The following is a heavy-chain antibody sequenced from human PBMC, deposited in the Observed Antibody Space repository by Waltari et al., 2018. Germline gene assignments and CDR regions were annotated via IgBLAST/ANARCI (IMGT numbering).Heavy chain of an antibody. CDR3: ARGGYYYDSSGHFDY. V-gene: IGHV3-72*01. CDR2: TRNKANSYTT. CDR1: GFTFSDHY. Sequence: EVQLVESGGGLVQPGGSLRLSCAASGFTFSDHYMDWVRQAPGKGLEWVGSTRNKANSYTTEYAASGKGRFTISRDDSKNSLYLQMNSLKTEDTAVYYCARGGYYYDSSGHFDYWGQGTLVTVSS. J-gene: IGHJ4*02. D-gene: IGHD3-22*01.